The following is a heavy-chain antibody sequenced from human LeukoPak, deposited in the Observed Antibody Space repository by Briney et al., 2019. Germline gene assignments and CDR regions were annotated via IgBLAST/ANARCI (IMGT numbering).Heavy chain of an antibody. V-gene: IGHV4-34*01. CDR1: GGSFSGYY. Sequence: SETLSLTCAVYGGSFSGYYWSWIRQPPGKGLEWIGEINHSGSTNYNPSLKSRVTISVDTSKNQFSLKLSSVTAADTAVYYCASVGYSGYDDPFDYWGQGTLVTVSS. D-gene: IGHD5-12*01. J-gene: IGHJ4*02. CDR2: INHSGST. CDR3: ASVGYSGYDDPFDY.